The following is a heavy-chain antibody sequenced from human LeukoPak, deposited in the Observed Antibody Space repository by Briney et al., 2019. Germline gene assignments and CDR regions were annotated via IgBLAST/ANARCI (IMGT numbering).Heavy chain of an antibody. D-gene: IGHD1-26*01. J-gene: IGHJ3*02. CDR3: ARARTPIVGATAVAFDI. V-gene: IGHV4-39*07. CDR1: GGSIRSRSYY. Sequence: SPSETLSLTCTVSGGSIRSRSYYWGWIRQPPGKGPEWIGSIYYSGSTYYNPSLKSRVTISADTSRNQFSLKLSSVTAADTAVYYCARARTPIVGATAVAFDIWGQGTMVTVSS. CDR2: IYYSGST.